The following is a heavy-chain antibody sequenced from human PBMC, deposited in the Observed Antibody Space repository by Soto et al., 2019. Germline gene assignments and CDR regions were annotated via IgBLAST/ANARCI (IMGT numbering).Heavy chain of an antibody. CDR1: GGSFSGYY. CDR3: ARESHDIWTGPPWVWYFDL. Sequence: QVQLQQWGAGPLRPLETLSLTCGVSGGSFSGYYWAWIRQSPGKGLEWIGEINDRGSINYNPSLKRRVSISVDTSKNHYSLTLRSVTAADTAVYYCARESHDIWTGPPWVWYFDLWGRGTLVTVSS. J-gene: IGHJ2*01. V-gene: IGHV4-34*01. CDR2: INDRGSI. D-gene: IGHD3-9*01.